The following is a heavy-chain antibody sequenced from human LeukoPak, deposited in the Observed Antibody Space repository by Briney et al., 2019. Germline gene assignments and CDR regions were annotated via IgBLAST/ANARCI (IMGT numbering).Heavy chain of an antibody. CDR1: GYTFTSYD. J-gene: IGHJ6*03. D-gene: IGHD2-21*02. Sequence: ASVKLCCKASGYTFTSYDINWVRQATGPGLEWMGWMNPNSGNTGYAQKFQGRVTMTRNTSISTAYMELSSLRSEDTAVYYCARGNCGGGCYYYYMDVWGKGTTVTISS. CDR2: MNPNSGNT. V-gene: IGHV1-8*01. CDR3: ARGNCGGGCYYYYMDV.